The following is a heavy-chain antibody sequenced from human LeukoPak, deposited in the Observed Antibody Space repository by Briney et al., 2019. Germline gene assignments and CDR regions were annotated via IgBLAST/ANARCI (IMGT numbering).Heavy chain of an antibody. CDR1: GFTFSRYG. CDR3: ASRAIAVANA. CDR2: ISYDGSSK. J-gene: IGHJ4*02. Sequence: HPGESLRLSCAASGFTFSRYGMHWVRQAPGKGLEWVAVISYDGSSKYYADSVKGRFTISRDNSKNTLYLQMNSLRAEDTAVYYCASRAIAVANARGQGTLVTVSS. D-gene: IGHD6-19*01. V-gene: IGHV3-30*03.